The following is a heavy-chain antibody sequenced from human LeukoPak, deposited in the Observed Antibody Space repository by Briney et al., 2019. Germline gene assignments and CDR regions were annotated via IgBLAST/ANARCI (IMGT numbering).Heavy chain of an antibody. Sequence: SETLSLTCTVSGGSISIYYCRWIRQPPGKGLEWIGYIYYSGSTNYNPSLKSRVPISVDPSKNQFSLKLSSVTAADTALFYCAVMPYYDFWSGYSGGGAFDIWGQGTMVTVSS. D-gene: IGHD3-3*01. CDR2: IYYSGST. CDR3: AVMPYYDFWSGYSGGGAFDI. V-gene: IGHV4-59*03. J-gene: IGHJ3*02. CDR1: GGSISIYY.